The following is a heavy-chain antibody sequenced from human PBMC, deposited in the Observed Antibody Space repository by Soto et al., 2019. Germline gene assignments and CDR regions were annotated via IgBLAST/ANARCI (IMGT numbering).Heavy chain of an antibody. J-gene: IGHJ4*02. CDR1: GYTLTRDC. Sequence: QVQLVQSGPEVKKPGASVKVSYKTSGYTLTRDCISWVRQAPGQGLEWMGWISTYKGNTNYAQKFQGRVTMTTDTSTSTAYMELRSLTSDDTAVYYCATRSPAFDYWGQGTLVTVSS. CDR2: ISTYKGNT. CDR3: ATRSPAFDY. V-gene: IGHV1-18*01.